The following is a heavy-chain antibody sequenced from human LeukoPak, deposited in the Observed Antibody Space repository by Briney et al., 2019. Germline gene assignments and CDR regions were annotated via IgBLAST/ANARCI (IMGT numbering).Heavy chain of an antibody. CDR1: GYTFTSYG. CDR2: ISAYNGNT. CDR3: ARDVLRVGGIAAAGRFGY. J-gene: IGHJ4*02. V-gene: IGHV1-18*01. Sequence: AASVKVSCKASGYTFTSYGISWVRQAPGQGLEWMEWISAYNGNTNYAQKLQGRVTMTTDTSTSTAYMELRSLRSDDTAVYYCARDVLRVGGIAAAGRFGYWGQGTLVTVSS. D-gene: IGHD6-13*01.